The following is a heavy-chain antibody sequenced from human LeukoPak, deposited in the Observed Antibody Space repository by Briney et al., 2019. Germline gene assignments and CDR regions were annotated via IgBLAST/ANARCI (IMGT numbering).Heavy chain of an antibody. CDR3: ARACSSTSCYGSYDY. CDR1: GGSFSGYY. CDR2: INHSGST. Sequence: SETLSLTCAVYGGSFSGYYWSWIRQPPGKGLEWIGEINHSGSTNYNPSLKSRVTISVDTSKNQFSLKLSSVTAADTAVYYCARACSSTSCYGSYDYWGQGTLVTVSS. D-gene: IGHD2-2*01. V-gene: IGHV4-34*01. J-gene: IGHJ4*02.